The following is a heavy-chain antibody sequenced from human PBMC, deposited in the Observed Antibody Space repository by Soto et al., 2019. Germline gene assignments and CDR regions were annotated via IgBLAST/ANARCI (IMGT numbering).Heavy chain of an antibody. D-gene: IGHD1-1*01. V-gene: IGHV3-30*18. CDR2: VSLDGSNK. J-gene: IGHJ4*02. CDR3: AKDFIQRPGKGYYFDY. CDR1: GFTFSSYG. Sequence: PWGSLRLSCAASGFTFSSYGMHWVRQAPGKGLEWVAVVSLDGSNKFHADAVQGRFTISRDNSKNTLYLQMNSLRAEDTAVYYCAKDFIQRPGKGYYFDYWGQGILVTVSS.